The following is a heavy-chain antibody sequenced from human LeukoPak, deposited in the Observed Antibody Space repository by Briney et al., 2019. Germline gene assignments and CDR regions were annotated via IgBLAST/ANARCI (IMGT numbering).Heavy chain of an antibody. Sequence: SETLSLTCTVSGDSISSYYWRWLRQPAAKGLEWIGRIYTSGSTNYNPSLKSRVTISVDTSKNQFSLKLSSVTAADTAVYYCARATHSGSYYYYYGMGVWGQGTTVTVSS. J-gene: IGHJ6*02. CDR3: ARATHSGSYYYYYGMGV. CDR2: IYTSGST. V-gene: IGHV4-4*07. D-gene: IGHD1-26*01. CDR1: GDSISSYY.